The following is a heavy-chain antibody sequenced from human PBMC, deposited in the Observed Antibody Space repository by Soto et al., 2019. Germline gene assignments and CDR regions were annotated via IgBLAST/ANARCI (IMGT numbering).Heavy chain of an antibody. D-gene: IGHD6-6*01. J-gene: IGHJ4*02. Sequence: QVQLVQSGAEVKKPGSSVKVSCKASGGTFSSYAISWVRQAPGQGLEWMGGIIPIFGTANYAQKFQGRVTITADESTSTADMELSSLRSEDTAVYYCARVKDVAARWKYYFDYWGQGTLVTVSS. CDR3: ARVKDVAARWKYYFDY. CDR2: IIPIFGTA. CDR1: GGTFSSYA. V-gene: IGHV1-69*01.